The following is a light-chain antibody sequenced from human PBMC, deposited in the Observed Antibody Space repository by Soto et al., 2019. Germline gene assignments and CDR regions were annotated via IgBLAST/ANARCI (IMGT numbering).Light chain of an antibody. CDR3: AAWDDSLNGVV. CDR1: SSNIGRNT. CDR2: SNN. Sequence: QAVLTQPPSASGTPGQRVTISCSGSSSNIGRNTVNWFQQLPGTAPKLLIFSNNQRPSGVPDRFSGSKSGTSASLAISGLQSEDEADYYCAAWDDSLNGVVFGGGTTVTVL. J-gene: IGLJ2*01. V-gene: IGLV1-44*01.